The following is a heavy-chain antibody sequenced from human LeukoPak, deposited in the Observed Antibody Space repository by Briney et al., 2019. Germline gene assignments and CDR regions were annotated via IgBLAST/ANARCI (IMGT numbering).Heavy chain of an antibody. CDR2: LNPNTGHA. D-gene: IGHD5-24*01. J-gene: IGHJ4*02. Sequence: ASMKVSCKVVAYDFTGYYIHWVRQAPGQGPEWMGRLNPNTGHAVYAFKFQGRVTITGDTSSNTAYMEVTRLTSDDTALYYCAKDRDGANRIILWGQGTLVTVSS. CDR3: AKDRDGANRIIL. CDR1: AYDFTGYY. V-gene: IGHV1-2*06.